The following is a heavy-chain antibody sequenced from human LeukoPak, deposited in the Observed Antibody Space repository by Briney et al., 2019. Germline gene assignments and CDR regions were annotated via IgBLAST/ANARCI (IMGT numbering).Heavy chain of an antibody. CDR2: ISSSGGST. V-gene: IGHV3-23*01. CDR3: ARRGVAATNAFDI. Sequence: GGSLRLSCAASGSTFSSYAMSWVRQAPGKGLEWVSAISSSGGSTYYADSVKGRFSISRDNSKNTLYVQMNSLRAEDTAVYYCARRGVAATNAFDIWGQGTMVTVSS. CDR1: GSTFSSYA. D-gene: IGHD2-15*01. J-gene: IGHJ3*02.